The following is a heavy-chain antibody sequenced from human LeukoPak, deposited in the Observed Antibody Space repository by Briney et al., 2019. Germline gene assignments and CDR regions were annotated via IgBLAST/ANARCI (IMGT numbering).Heavy chain of an antibody. CDR2: IKQDGSEK. V-gene: IGHV3-7*01. Sequence: GGSLRLSCAASGFTFSSYWMGCGCQAPGEGLEWVANIKQDGSEKYYVDSVKGRFTISRDNAKNSLYLQMNSLRAEDTAVYYCAREGYYYMDVWGKGTTVTVSS. J-gene: IGHJ6*03. CDR1: GFTFSSYW. CDR3: AREGYYYMDV.